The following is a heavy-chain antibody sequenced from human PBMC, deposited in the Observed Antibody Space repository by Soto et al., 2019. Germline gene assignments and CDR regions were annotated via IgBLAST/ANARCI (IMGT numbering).Heavy chain of an antibody. CDR1: GGSFSGYY. CDR2: INHSGST. J-gene: IGHJ4*02. Sequence: QVQLQQWGAGLLKPSETLSLTCAVYGGSFSGYYWSWIRQPPGKGLEWIGEINHSGSTNYNPSLKSGGTISVDTSENQFALKLSSATAADTAVYYCARARSGWVYWGQGTLVTVAS. CDR3: ARARSGWVY. D-gene: IGHD2-15*01. V-gene: IGHV4-34*01.